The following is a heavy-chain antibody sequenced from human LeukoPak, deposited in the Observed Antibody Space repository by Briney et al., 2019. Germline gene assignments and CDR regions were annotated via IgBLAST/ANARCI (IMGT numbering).Heavy chain of an antibody. CDR3: ARSRYFDWTAGFDP. D-gene: IGHD3-9*01. Sequence: PSETLSLTCTVSGGSISSYYWSWIRQPAGKGLEWIGRIYTSGSTNYNPSLKSRVTISVDTSKNQFSLKLSSVTAADTAVYYCARSRYFDWTAGFDPWGQGTLVTVSS. CDR1: GGSISSYY. V-gene: IGHV4-4*07. J-gene: IGHJ5*02. CDR2: IYTSGST.